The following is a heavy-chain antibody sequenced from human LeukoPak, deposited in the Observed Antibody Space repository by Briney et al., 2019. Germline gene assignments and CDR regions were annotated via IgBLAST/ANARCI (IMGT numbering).Heavy chain of an antibody. Sequence: PGGSLRLSCAASGFTFSSYGMHWVRQAPGKGLEWVAVISYDGSNKYYADSVKGRFTISRDNSKNTLYLQMNSLRAEDTAVYYCARSETFGESGHFDYWGQGTLVTVSS. J-gene: IGHJ4*02. V-gene: IGHV3-30*03. CDR3: ARSETFGESGHFDY. D-gene: IGHD3-10*01. CDR2: ISYDGSNK. CDR1: GFTFSSYG.